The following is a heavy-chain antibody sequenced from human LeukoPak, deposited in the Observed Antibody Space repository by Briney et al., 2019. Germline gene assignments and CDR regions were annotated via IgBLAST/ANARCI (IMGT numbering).Heavy chain of an antibody. V-gene: IGHV3-74*01. CDR1: GFTFSDHW. Sequence: GGSLRLSCEASGFTFSDHWMHWVRQSPGKGPVWVARINVDGSGTNYADSVKGRFTISRDNAKNTLYLQMSSLRVDDTAVYYCARASYESMRGYWLNHYNWFHPWGQGNQVTVSS. D-gene: IGHD3-22*01. CDR3: ARASYESMRGYWLNHYNWFHP. J-gene: IGHJ5*02. CDR2: INVDGSGT.